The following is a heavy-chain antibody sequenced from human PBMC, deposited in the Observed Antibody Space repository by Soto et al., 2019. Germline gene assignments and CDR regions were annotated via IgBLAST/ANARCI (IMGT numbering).Heavy chain of an antibody. D-gene: IGHD6-19*01. V-gene: IGHV4-39*01. CDR3: ARTVAVAGAYWYFDL. CDR2: IYYSGST. Sequence: ASETLSLTCTVSGGSISSSSYYWGWIRQPPGKGLEWIGSIYYSGSTYYNPSLKSRVTISVDTSKNQFSLKLSSVTAADTAVYYCARTVAVAGAYWYFDLWGRGTLVTVS. J-gene: IGHJ2*01. CDR1: GGSISSSSYY.